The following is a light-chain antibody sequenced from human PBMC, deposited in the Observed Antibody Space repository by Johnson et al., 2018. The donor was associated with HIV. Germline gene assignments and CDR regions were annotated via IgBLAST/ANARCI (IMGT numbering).Light chain of an antibody. Sequence: QSVLTQPPSVSAAPGQKVTISCSGSSSNIGNNYVSWYQQLPGTAPKLLIYDNNKRPSGIPDRFSGSQSGPSATLGITGIQTGDEADYYCGTWDSSLSAGVFGTGTKVTVL. CDR2: DNN. CDR3: GTWDSSLSAGV. CDR1: SSNIGNNY. V-gene: IGLV1-51*01. J-gene: IGLJ1*01.